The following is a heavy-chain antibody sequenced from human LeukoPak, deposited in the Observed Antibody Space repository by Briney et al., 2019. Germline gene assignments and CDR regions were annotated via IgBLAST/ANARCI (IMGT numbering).Heavy chain of an antibody. CDR1: GFTFSSYE. CDR2: IWYDGSNK. CDR3: ASLGYCTRTSCYAEGRIDY. D-gene: IGHD2-2*01. Sequence: GGSLRLSCAASGFTFSSYEMNWVRQAPGKGLEWVSLIWYDGSNKYYADSVKGRFTISRDNSKNTVDLQMNSLSAEDTAVFYCASLGYCTRTSCYAEGRIDYWGQGTLVTVSS. J-gene: IGHJ4*02. V-gene: IGHV3-33*08.